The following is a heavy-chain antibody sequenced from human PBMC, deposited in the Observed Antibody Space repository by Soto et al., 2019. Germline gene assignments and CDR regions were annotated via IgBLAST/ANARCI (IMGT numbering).Heavy chain of an antibody. V-gene: IGHV4-31*03. D-gene: IGHD3-22*01. CDR2: IYYSGST. CDR1: GDSISSGGNF. Sequence: QVQLQESGPGLVKPSQTLSLTCTVSGDSISSGGNFWSWIRQHPEKGLEWIGYIYYSGSTHYTPSLKSRVIISVDTSKNQFSLKLSSETAADTAVYYCARGRNYHFDSSYNWFDPWGQGTLVTVSS. J-gene: IGHJ5*02. CDR3: ARGRNYHFDSSYNWFDP.